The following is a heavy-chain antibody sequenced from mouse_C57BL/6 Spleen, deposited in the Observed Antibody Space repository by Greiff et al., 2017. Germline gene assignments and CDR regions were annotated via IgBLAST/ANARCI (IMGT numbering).Heavy chain of an antibody. CDR3: AREGLRRGSRAWFAY. CDR1: GYTFTSYW. CDR2: IDPSDSYT. D-gene: IGHD1-1*01. J-gene: IGHJ3*01. V-gene: IGHV1-69*01. Sequence: VQLQQPGAELVMPGASVKLSCKASGYTFTSYWMHWVKQRPGQGLEWIGEIDPSDSYTNYNQKFKGKSTLTVDKSSSTAYMQLSSLTSEDSAVYYCAREGLRRGSRAWFAYWGQGTLVTVSA.